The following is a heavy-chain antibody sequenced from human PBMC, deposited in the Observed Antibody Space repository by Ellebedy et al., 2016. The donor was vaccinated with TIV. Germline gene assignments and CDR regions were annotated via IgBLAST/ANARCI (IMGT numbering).Heavy chain of an antibody. CDR3: AHRRAPTDGDWFDS. Sequence: SGPTLVKPTQTLTLTCTFSGLSVTPSRMAVAWIRQPPGKALEWVAIVYWDDDKHYNPPLSSRLTIFRDISKNQVVLTMTNLDPVDTATYYCAHRRAPTDGDWFDSWGQGLRVSVSS. J-gene: IGHJ5*01. CDR2: VYWDDDK. V-gene: IGHV2-5*02. D-gene: IGHD1-14*01. CDR1: GLSVTPSRMA.